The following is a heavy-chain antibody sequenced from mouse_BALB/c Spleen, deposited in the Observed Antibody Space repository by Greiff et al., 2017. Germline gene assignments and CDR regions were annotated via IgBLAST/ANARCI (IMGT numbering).Heavy chain of an antibody. V-gene: IGHV1-7*01. CDR1: GYTFTSYW. Sequence: QVQLQQSGAELAKPGASVKMSCKASGYTFTSYWMHWVKQRPGQGLEWIGYINPSTGYTEYNQKFKDKATLTADKSSSTAYMQLSSLTSEDSAVYYCARDYGSSYAYAMDDWGQGTSVTVSS. CDR3: ARDYGSSYAYAMDD. D-gene: IGHD1-1*01. J-gene: IGHJ4*01. CDR2: INPSTGYT.